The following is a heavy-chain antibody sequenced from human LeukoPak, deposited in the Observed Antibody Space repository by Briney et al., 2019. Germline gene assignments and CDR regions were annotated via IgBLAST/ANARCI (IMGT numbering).Heavy chain of an antibody. V-gene: IGHV3-23*01. J-gene: IGHJ4*02. CDR1: GFTFSSYA. CDR3: AKDPGYSSSWSKV. CDR2: ISGSGGST. D-gene: IGHD6-13*01. Sequence: PGGSLRLSCAASGFTFSSYATSWVRQAPGKGLEWVPAISGSGGSTYYADSVKGRFTISRDNSKNTLYLQMNSLRAEDTAVYYCAKDPGYSSSWSKVWGQGTLVTVSS.